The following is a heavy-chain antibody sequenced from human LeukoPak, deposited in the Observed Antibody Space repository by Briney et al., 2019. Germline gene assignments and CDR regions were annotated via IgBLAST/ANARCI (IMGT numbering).Heavy chain of an antibody. CDR3: AGEAMMATVTTNNFDY. CDR2: INPNSGGT. Sequence: ASVKVSCKASGYTFTGYYMHWVRQAPGQGLEWMGWINPNSGGTNYAQKFQGRVTMTRDTSISTAYMELSRLRSDDTAVYYCAGEAMMATVTTNNFDYWGQGTLVTVSS. J-gene: IGHJ4*02. V-gene: IGHV1-2*02. CDR1: GYTFTGYY. D-gene: IGHD4-17*01.